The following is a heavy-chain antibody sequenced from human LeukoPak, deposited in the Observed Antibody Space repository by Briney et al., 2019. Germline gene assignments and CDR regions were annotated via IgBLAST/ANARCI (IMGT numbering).Heavy chain of an antibody. J-gene: IGHJ4*02. D-gene: IGHD6-25*01. Sequence: GGSLRLACAASGFTFDDYAMHWVRQAPGKGLEWVSLISGDGGSTYYADSVKGRFTISRDNSKNSLYLQMNSLRTEDTALYYRAKDNGGLAGNYWGQGTLVTVSS. CDR3: AKDNGGLAGNY. CDR2: ISGDGGST. CDR1: GFTFDDYA. V-gene: IGHV3-43*02.